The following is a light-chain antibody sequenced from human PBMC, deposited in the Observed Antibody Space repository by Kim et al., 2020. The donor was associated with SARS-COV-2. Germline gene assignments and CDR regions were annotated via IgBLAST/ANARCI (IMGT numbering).Light chain of an antibody. CDR2: EDT. Sequence: VSPGQTASIACSGDKLGDKYACWYQQKPGQSPILVLYEDTKRPSGIPERFSGSSSGNTATLTISGTQAMDEADYYCQTWDSSTVVFGGGTQLTVL. CDR3: QTWDSSTVV. CDR1: KLGDKY. J-gene: IGLJ2*01. V-gene: IGLV3-1*01.